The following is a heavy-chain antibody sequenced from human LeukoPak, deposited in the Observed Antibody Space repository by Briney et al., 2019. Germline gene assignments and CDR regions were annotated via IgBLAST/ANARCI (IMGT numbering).Heavy chain of an antibody. CDR1: GFTFSSYA. Sequence: PGGSLRLSCAASGFTFSSYAMSWVRQAPGQGLEWVSVIDSSGGSTYSADSVKGRFTISRDNSKNTLYLQMNSLRAEDTAVYYCAKGKNWGDYYGMDVWGQGTTVTVSS. D-gene: IGHD7-27*01. CDR2: IDSSGGST. CDR3: AKGKNWGDYYGMDV. V-gene: IGHV3-23*01. J-gene: IGHJ6*02.